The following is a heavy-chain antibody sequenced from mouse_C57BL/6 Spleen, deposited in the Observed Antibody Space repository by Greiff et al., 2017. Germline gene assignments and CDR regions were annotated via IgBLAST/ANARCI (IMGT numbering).Heavy chain of an antibody. CDR1: GYSFPDYN. V-gene: IGHV1-39*01. Sequence: LQQSGPELVKPGASVKISCKASGYSFPDYNMNWVKQSNGKSLEWIGVINPNYGTTSYNQKFKGTATLTVDQSSSTAYMQLNSLTSEDSAVYYCARGCYYGSSYDAMDYWGQGTSVTVSS. CDR2: INPNYGTT. CDR3: ARGCYYGSSYDAMDY. D-gene: IGHD1-1*01. J-gene: IGHJ4*01.